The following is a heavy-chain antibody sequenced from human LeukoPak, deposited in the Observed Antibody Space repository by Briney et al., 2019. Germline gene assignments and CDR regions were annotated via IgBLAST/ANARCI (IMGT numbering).Heavy chain of an antibody. CDR3: ARTAARRFDY. CDR1: GYTFTTYY. Sequence: ASVKVSCKASGYTFTTYYIHWVRQAPGQGLEWMGIINPSGGNTNYAQKFQGRVTMTRDTSTSTVYMELSSLRSDDTAVYYCARTAARRFDYWGQGTLVTVSS. V-gene: IGHV1-46*01. D-gene: IGHD6-6*01. CDR2: INPSGGNT. J-gene: IGHJ4*02.